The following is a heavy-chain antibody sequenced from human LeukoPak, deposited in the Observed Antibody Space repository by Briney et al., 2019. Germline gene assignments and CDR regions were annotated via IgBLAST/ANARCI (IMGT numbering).Heavy chain of an antibody. J-gene: IGHJ3*02. Sequence: GGSLRLSCAASGFTFSIAWMSWVRQAPGKGLECVGRIKSRGDGETRDYAAPVKDRFFISRDDSKNTLYLQMNSLRTEDTAIYYCAAVGEWLSNAFNTWGQGTLVTVSA. CDR1: GFTFSIAW. CDR3: AAVGEWLSNAFNT. CDR2: IKSRGDGETR. D-gene: IGHD3-3*01. V-gene: IGHV3-15*01.